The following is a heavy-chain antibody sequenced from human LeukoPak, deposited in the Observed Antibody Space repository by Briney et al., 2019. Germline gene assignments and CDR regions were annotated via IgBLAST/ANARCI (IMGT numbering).Heavy chain of an antibody. CDR1: GYTFTSYD. V-gene: IGHV1-18*01. CDR3: ARAPRITMVRGAKANWFDP. Sequence: ASVKVSCKASGYTFTSYDISWVRQAPGQGLEWMGWINAYNGNTNYAQKLQGRVTMTTDTSTSTAYMELRSLRSDDTAVYYCARAPRITMVRGAKANWFDPWGQGTLVTVSS. CDR2: INAYNGNT. J-gene: IGHJ5*02. D-gene: IGHD3-10*01.